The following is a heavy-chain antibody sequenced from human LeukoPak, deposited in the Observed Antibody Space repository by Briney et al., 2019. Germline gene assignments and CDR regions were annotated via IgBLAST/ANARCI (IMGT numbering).Heavy chain of an antibody. CDR2: INPMFDTL. CDR1: EGTFGGYS. Sequence: GASVKVSCKASEGTFGGYSIDWIRQAPGPGLDWIGGINPMFDTLKYAQRFQGRVKITTDDSTNTVFLEMSSLKFDDTAVYYCAAGRRLGEIFFDYWGQGTLVIVSS. D-gene: IGHD3-10*01. CDR3: AAGRRLGEIFFDY. V-gene: IGHV1-69*05. J-gene: IGHJ4*02.